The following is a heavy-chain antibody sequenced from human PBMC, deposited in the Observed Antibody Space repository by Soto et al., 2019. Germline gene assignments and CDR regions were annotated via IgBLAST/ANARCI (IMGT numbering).Heavy chain of an antibody. J-gene: IGHJ4*02. D-gene: IGHD3-22*01. Sequence: SETLSLTCTVSGGSISSGSYYWSWIRQHPGKGLEWIGYIYSTESTNYNPSLKSRLSISVDMSASQFSLKLSSVTVADTAVYYCARSDSSGKTRYYFDHWGQGTLVTVS. V-gene: IGHV4-31*03. CDR2: IYSTEST. CDR3: ARSDSSGKTRYYFDH. CDR1: GGSISSGSYY.